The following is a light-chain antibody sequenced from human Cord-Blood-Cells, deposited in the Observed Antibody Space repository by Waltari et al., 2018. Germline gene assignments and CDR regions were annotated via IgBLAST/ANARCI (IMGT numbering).Light chain of an antibody. CDR1: SSDVGGYHY. CDR3: SSYTSSSTWV. CDR2: DVS. Sequence: QSALTQPASVSGSPGQSITISCTGTSSDVGGYHYVSWYQQHPGKAPTLMIYDVSNRPSGVSNRFSGSKSGNTASLTISGLQAEDEADYYCSSYTSSSTWVFGGGTKLTVL. V-gene: IGLV2-14*01. J-gene: IGLJ3*02.